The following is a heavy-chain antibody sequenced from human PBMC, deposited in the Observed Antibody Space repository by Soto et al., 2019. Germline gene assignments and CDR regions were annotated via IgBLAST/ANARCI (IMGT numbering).Heavy chain of an antibody. CDR2: IYYSGST. Sequence: SETLSLTCTVSGGSISSGDYYWSWIRQHPGKGLEWIGYIYYSGSTYYNTSLKSRVTISVDKSKNQFSLKLSSVTAADTAVYYCARSIDPWGQGTLVTVSS. V-gene: IGHV4-31*03. CDR3: ARSIDP. CDR1: GGSISSGDYY. J-gene: IGHJ5*02.